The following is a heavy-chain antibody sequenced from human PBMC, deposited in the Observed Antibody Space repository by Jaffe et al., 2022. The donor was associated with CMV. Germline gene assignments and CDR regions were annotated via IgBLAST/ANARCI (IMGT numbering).Heavy chain of an antibody. CDR2: IYYSGST. V-gene: IGHV4-59*08. CDR1: GGSISSYY. CDR3: ARRAAYGGSSNWFDP. J-gene: IGHJ5*02. Sequence: QVQLQESGPGLVKPSETLSLTCTVSGGSISSYYWSWIRQPPGKGLEWIGYIYYSGSTNYNPSLKSRVTISVDTSKNQFSLKLSSVTAADTAVYYCARRAAYGGSSNWFDPWGQGTLVTVSS. D-gene: IGHD4-17*01.